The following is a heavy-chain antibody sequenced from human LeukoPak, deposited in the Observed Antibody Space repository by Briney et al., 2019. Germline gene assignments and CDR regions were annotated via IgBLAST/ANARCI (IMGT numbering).Heavy chain of an antibody. D-gene: IGHD2-21*01. V-gene: IGHV4-34*01. CDR1: GGSFSGYY. Sequence: SETLSLTCAVYGGSFSGYYWSWIRQPPGKGLEWIGEINHSGSTNYNPSLKSRVTISVDTSKNQFSLKLSSVTAADTAVYYCARRRAYGSWFDYWGQETLVTVSS. J-gene: IGHJ5*01. CDR3: ARRRAYGSWFDY. CDR2: INHSGST.